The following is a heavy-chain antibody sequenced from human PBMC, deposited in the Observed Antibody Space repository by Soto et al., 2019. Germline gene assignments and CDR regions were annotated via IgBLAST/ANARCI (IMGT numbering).Heavy chain of an antibody. J-gene: IGHJ6*03. CDR2: INHSGST. V-gene: IGHV4-34*01. D-gene: IGHD6-13*01. CDR3: ARGWYSSSWYIGYYYYYMDV. Sequence: TSETLSLTCAVYGGSFSGYYWSWIRQPPGKGLEWIGEINHSGSTNYNPSLKSRVTISVDTSKNQFSLKLSSVTAADTAVYYCARGWYSSSWYIGYYYYYMDVWGKGTTVTVSS. CDR1: GGSFSGYY.